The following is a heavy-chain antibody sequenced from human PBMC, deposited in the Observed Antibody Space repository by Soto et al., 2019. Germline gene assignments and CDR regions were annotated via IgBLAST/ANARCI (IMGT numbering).Heavy chain of an antibody. CDR2: IYYSGST. CDR1: GGSISSYY. D-gene: IGHD3-10*01. V-gene: IGHV4-59*01. J-gene: IGHJ4*02. Sequence: SETLSLTCTVSGGSISSYYWSWIRQPPGKGLEWIGYIYYSGSTNYNPSLKSRVTISVDTSKNQFSLKLSSVTAADTAVYYCAANSGSYSYYFDYWGQGTLVTVSS. CDR3: AANSGSYSYYFDY.